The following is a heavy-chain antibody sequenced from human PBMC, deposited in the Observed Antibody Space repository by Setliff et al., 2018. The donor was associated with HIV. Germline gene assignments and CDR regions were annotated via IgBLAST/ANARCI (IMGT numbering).Heavy chain of an antibody. J-gene: IGHJ4*01. Sequence: PSETLSLTCTVSGGSISSGSYYWSWIRQPAGKALEWIGRIYTSGSTNYNPSLESRVSISLDTSKNQFSLKLTSVTAADTAVYYCARNQGDSSGWYAGDFWGHGTLVTVSS. CDR1: GGSISSGSYY. D-gene: IGHD6-19*01. CDR2: IYTSGST. CDR3: ARNQGDSSGWYAGDF. V-gene: IGHV4-61*02.